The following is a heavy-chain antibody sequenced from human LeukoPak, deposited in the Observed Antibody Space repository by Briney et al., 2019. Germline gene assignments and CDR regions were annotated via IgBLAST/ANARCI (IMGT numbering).Heavy chain of an antibody. V-gene: IGHV3-23*01. J-gene: IGHJ4*02. CDR3: AKFNFRYSSSWYAFDY. CDR1: GFTFSSYA. CDR2: ISGSGGST. D-gene: IGHD6-13*01. Sequence: PGGSLRLSCAASGFTFSSYAMSWVRQAPGKGLEWVSAISGSGGSTYYADSVKGRFTISRDNSKNTLYLQMNSLRAEDTAVYYCAKFNFRYSSSWYAFDYWGQGTLATVSS.